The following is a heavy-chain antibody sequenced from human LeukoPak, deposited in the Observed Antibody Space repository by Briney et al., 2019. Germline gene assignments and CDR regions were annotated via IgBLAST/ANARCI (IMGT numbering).Heavy chain of an antibody. J-gene: IGHJ4*02. D-gene: IGHD3-22*01. CDR3: ARGKHSSVAPN. V-gene: IGHV1-46*01. Sequence: ASVKISCKSSGYSFINYYIYWVRQAPGQGLEWMGVINPSGGSTSYAQKFQGRVTMTRATSTSTVYMEVSSLTSEDTAVYYCARGKHSSVAPNWGQGTLVTVSS. CDR2: INPSGGST. CDR1: GYSFINYY.